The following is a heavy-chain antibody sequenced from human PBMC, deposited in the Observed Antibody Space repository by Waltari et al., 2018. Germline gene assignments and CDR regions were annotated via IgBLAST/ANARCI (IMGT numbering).Heavy chain of an antibody. J-gene: IGHJ4*02. CDR2: IHHTGTT. CDR1: GYSISNNYY. CDR3: ARGGYHPANFDF. D-gene: IGHD2-15*01. V-gene: IGHV4-38-2*01. Sequence: QMHLQESGPGLVKPSETLSLTCALSGYSISNNYYWAWSRQSPEKGLEWMGAIHHTGTTYYNPSLNSRITMSVDTPNNQFSLKLNSVTAADTAVYYCARGGYHPANFDFWGQGILVTVSS.